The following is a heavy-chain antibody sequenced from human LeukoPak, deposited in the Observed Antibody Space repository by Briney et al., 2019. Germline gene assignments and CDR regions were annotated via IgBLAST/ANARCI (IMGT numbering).Heavy chain of an antibody. J-gene: IGHJ4*02. V-gene: IGHV1-2*02. CDR2: IKPNSGDT. CDR1: GYTFSGYN. D-gene: IGHD4-23*01. CDR3: ARGPPGNPADY. Sequence: ASVKVSCKTSGYTFSGYNMHWVRQAPGQGLEWMGWIKPNSGDTNYAQKFQGRVTMTRDTSISTYYMELNWLTCDDTAVYYCARGPPGNPADYWGQGTLVSVSS.